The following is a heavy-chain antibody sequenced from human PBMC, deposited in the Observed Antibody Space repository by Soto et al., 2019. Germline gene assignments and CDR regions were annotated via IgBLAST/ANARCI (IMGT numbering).Heavy chain of an antibody. J-gene: IGHJ4*02. V-gene: IGHV1-3*01. Sequence: ARHATGQRLEWMGWINAGNGNTKYSQKFRGRVTITRDTSASTAYMELSSLRSEDTAVYYCAIAMTTPDYWGQGTLVTVSS. CDR3: AIAMTTPDY. CDR2: INAGNGNT. D-gene: IGHD4-17*01.